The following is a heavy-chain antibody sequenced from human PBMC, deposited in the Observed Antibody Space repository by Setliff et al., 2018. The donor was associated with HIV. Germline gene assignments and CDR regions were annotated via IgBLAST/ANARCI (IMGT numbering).Heavy chain of an antibody. V-gene: IGHV3-64*01. CDR1: GFTFSSHA. Sequence: GGSLRLSCAASGFTFSSHAMHWVRQAPGKGLEYVSSISSDGGNTYYANSVKGRFFISRDSSKSAVYLQVGSLRPDDTAMYYCARSRPYNSALDYWGQGTLVTVSS. D-gene: IGHD6-25*01. CDR3: ARSRPYNSALDY. J-gene: IGHJ4*02. CDR2: ISSDGGNT.